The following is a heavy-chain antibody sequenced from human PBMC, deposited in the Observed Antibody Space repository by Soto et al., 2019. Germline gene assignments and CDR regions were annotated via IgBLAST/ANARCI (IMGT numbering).Heavy chain of an antibody. CDR2: INHSGST. D-gene: IGHD2-15*01. CDR1: GGSFSGYY. J-gene: IGHJ5*02. CDR3: ARRDIVVVVAATRGLPALKFDP. Sequence: QVQLQQWGAGLLKPSETLSLTCAVYGGSFSGYYWSWIRQPPGKGLEWIGEINHSGSTNYNPSLKSRVTISVDTSKNQFSLKLSSVTAADTAVYYCARRDIVVVVAATRGLPALKFDPWGQGTLVTVSS. V-gene: IGHV4-34*01.